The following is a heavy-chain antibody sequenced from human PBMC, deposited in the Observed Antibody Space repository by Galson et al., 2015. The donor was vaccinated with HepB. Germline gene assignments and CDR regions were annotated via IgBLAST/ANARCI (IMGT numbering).Heavy chain of an antibody. CDR2: IFSGGTT. CDR3: ARDAENYYYGMDV. V-gene: IGHV3-66*01. CDR1: GLTVSSSD. J-gene: IGHJ6*02. Sequence: SLRLSCAASGLTVSSSDMSWVRQAPGKGLEWVSFIFSGGTTYYADSVKGRFTISRDNSKNTLYLQMNSLRAEDTAVYYCARDAENYYYGMDVWGQGTTVTVSS.